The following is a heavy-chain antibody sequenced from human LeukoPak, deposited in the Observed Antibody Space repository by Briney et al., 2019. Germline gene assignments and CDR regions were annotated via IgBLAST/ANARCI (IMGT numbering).Heavy chain of an antibody. D-gene: IGHD2-15*01. V-gene: IGHV4-59*08. CDR2: IYYSGST. CDR1: GGSISSYY. J-gene: IGHJ6*02. Sequence: SETLSLTCTVSGGSISSYYWSWIRQPPGKGLEWIGYIYYSGSTNYNPSLKSRVTISVATSKNQFSLKLSSVTAADTAVYYCARRSGRNYYGMDVWGQGTTVTVSS. CDR3: ARRSGRNYYGMDV.